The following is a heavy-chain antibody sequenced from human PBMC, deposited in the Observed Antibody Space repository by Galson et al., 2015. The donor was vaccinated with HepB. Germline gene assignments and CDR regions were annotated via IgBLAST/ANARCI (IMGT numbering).Heavy chain of an antibody. CDR2: ISYDGSNK. D-gene: IGHD1-26*01. J-gene: IGHJ4*02. CDR3: ARDREGGFDY. Sequence: SLRLSCAASGFTFTSYAIHWVRQAPGKGLEWVAVISYDGSNKFYADSVKGRFTISRDNSKNTLYLQMTSLRAEDTAAYYCARDREGGFDYWGQGTLVTVSS. V-gene: IGHV3-30-3*01. CDR1: GFTFTSYA.